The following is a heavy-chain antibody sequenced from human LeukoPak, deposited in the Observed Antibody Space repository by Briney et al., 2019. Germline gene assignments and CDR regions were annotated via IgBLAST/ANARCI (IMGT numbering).Heavy chain of an antibody. CDR3: AREELSDY. J-gene: IGHJ4*02. CDR1: GFTFSVYY. Sequence: GGSLRLSCAASGFTFSVYYMSWIRRARGKGLEWVSYISSSGSTIYYEDSVKGRFTISRDNAENSLYLQMDSVGAEDTAVYCWAREELSDYWGQGTLVTVSS. D-gene: IGHD1-26*01. CDR2: ISSSGSTI. V-gene: IGHV3-11*01.